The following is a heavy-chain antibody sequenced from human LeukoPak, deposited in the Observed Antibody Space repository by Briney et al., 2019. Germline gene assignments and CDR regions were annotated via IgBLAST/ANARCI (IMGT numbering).Heavy chain of an antibody. J-gene: IGHJ4*02. D-gene: IGHD1-26*01. CDR1: GFTFSRYW. V-gene: IGHV3-7*01. CDR2: IKQDGSEK. CDR3: ARDREVPQGSYFFDY. Sequence: GGSLRLSCAASGFTFSRYWMNWVRQAPGKGLEWVANIKQDGSEKNYVDSVKGRFTISRDNAKNSLYLQMNSLRVEDTAVYYCARDREVPQGSYFFDYWGQGTLVTVSS.